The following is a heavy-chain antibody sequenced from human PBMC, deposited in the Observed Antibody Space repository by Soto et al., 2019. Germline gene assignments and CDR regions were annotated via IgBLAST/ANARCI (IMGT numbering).Heavy chain of an antibody. J-gene: IGHJ6*02. V-gene: IGHV1-69*01. CDR3: ARDVQGVAGPRDYYYYGMDV. CDR2: IIPIFGTA. Sequence: QVQLVQSGAEVKKPGSSVKVSCKASGGTFSSYAISWVRQAPGQGLEWMGGIIPIFGTANYAQKFQGRVTITADESTSTAYMELSSLRSEDTAVYYCARDVQGVAGPRDYYYYGMDVWGQGTTVTVSS. CDR1: GGTFSSYA. D-gene: IGHD2-15*01.